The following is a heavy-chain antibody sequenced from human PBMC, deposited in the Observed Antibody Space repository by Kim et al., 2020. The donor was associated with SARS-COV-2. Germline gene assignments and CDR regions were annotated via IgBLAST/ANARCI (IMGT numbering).Heavy chain of an antibody. D-gene: IGHD1-26*01. CDR2: ISYDGSNI. V-gene: IGHV3-33*05. CDR1: GFTFSSYG. Sequence: GGSLRLSCAASGFTFSSYGMHWVRQAPGKGLEWVAVISYDGSNIYYADSVKGRFTISRDNSKNTLYLQMNSLRAEDTAVYYCARDLGSYSFTFDYWGQGTLVTVSS. J-gene: IGHJ4*02. CDR3: ARDLGSYSFTFDY.